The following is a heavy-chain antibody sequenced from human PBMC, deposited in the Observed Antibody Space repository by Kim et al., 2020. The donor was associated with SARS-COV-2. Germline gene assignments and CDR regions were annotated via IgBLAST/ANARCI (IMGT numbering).Heavy chain of an antibody. V-gene: IGHV4-39*01. CDR2: IYYSGST. Sequence: SETLSLTCTVSGGSISSSSYYWGWIRQPPGKGLEWIGSIYYSGSTYYNPSLKSRVTISVDTSKNQFSLKLSSVTAADTAVYYCARRRDSSVSMDVWGQGTTVTVSS. D-gene: IGHD6-25*01. J-gene: IGHJ6*02. CDR3: ARRRDSSVSMDV. CDR1: GGSISSSSYY.